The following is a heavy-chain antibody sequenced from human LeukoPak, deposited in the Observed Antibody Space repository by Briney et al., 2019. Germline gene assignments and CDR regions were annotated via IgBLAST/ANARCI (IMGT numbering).Heavy chain of an antibody. V-gene: IGHV3-30*02. Sequence: RGSLRLSCAASGFTFSSYGMHWVRQAPGKGLEWVAFIRYDGSNKYYADSVKGRFTISRDNSKNTLYLQMNSLRAEDTAVYYCAKFSQYYYDSSGYYDAFDIWGQGTMVTVSS. CDR1: GFTFSSYG. CDR2: IRYDGSNK. J-gene: IGHJ3*02. CDR3: AKFSQYYYDSSGYYDAFDI. D-gene: IGHD3-22*01.